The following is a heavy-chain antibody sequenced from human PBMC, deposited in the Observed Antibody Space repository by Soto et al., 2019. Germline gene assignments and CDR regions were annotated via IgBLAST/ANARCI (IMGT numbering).Heavy chain of an antibody. D-gene: IGHD3-10*01. CDR3: ARDRGSGAGGFDP. J-gene: IGHJ5*02. Sequence: QVQLVESGGGVVQPGRSLRLSCAASGFTFSSYGMHWVRQAPGKGLEWVAVIWYDGSYKYYTDSVKGRFTISRDNSKKTLSLQMNSLRAEDTAVYYCARDRGSGAGGFDPWGQGTLVTVSS. V-gene: IGHV3-33*01. CDR1: GFTFSSYG. CDR2: IWYDGSYK.